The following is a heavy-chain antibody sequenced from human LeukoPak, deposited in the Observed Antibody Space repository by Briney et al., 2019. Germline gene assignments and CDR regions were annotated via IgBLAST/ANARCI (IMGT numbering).Heavy chain of an antibody. D-gene: IGHD1-26*01. CDR3: AKAGSIRFDY. CDR1: GFTFSSYW. V-gene: IGHV3-7*03. J-gene: IGHJ4*02. CDR2: IKQDGSEK. Sequence: GGSLRLSCAASGFTFSSYWISWVRQAPGKGLEWVANIKQDGSEKYYVDSVKGRFTISRDNSKNTLYLQMNSLRAEDTAVYYCAKAGSIRFDYWGQGTQVTVSS.